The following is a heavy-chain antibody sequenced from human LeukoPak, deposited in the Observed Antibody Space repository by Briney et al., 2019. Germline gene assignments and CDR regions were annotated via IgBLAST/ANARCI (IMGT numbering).Heavy chain of an antibody. J-gene: IGHJ4*02. CDR3: ARVRGRTIYYYGSGSEVFDY. Sequence: SETLPLTCAVYGGSFSGYYWSWIRQPPGKGLEWIGEINHSGSTNYNPSLKSRVTISVDTSKNQFSLKLSSVTAADTAVYYCARVRGRTIYYYGSGSEVFDYWGQGTLVTVSS. CDR2: INHSGST. V-gene: IGHV4-34*01. CDR1: GGSFSGYY. D-gene: IGHD3-10*01.